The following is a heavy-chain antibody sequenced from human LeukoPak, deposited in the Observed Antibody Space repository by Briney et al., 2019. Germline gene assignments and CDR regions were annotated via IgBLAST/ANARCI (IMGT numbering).Heavy chain of an antibody. CDR3: ARTDYYDSSGLDY. J-gene: IGHJ4*02. CDR1: GYTFTSYA. V-gene: IGHV1-3*03. Sequence: ASVKVSCKASGYTFTSYAMHWVRQAPGQRLEWMGWISAGNGNTKYSQEFQGRVTITRDTSASTAYMELSSLRSEDMAVYYCARTDYYDSSGLDYWGQGTLVTVSS. D-gene: IGHD3-22*01. CDR2: ISAGNGNT.